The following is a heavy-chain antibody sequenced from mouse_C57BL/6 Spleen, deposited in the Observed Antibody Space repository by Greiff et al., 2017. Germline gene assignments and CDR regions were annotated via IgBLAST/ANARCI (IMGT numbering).Heavy chain of an antibody. Sequence: QVQLQQPGAELVKPGASVKMSCKASGYTFTSYWITWVKQRPGQGLEWIGDIYPGSGSTNYNEKFKSKATLTVDTSSSTAYMQLSSLTSEDSAVYYCARVRYYSNPGYAMGYWGQGTSVTVSS. D-gene: IGHD2-5*01. CDR1: GYTFTSYW. J-gene: IGHJ4*01. CDR3: ARVRYYSNPGYAMGY. CDR2: IYPGSGST. V-gene: IGHV1-55*01.